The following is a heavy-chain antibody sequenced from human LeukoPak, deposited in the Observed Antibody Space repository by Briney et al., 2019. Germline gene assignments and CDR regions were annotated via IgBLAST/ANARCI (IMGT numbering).Heavy chain of an antibody. J-gene: IGHJ4*02. CDR3: ARETLTAPFDF. CDR1: GYIVSSHY. Sequence: GGSLRLSCTASGYIVSSHYMDWVRQAPGEGLEWVSVMYTDGSTHFADSVKGRFTMSRDSSKNTGYLEMNSLRIEDTAVYYCARETLTAPFDFWGQGTLVTVSS. D-gene: IGHD5-18*01. V-gene: IGHV3-53*01. CDR2: MYTDGST.